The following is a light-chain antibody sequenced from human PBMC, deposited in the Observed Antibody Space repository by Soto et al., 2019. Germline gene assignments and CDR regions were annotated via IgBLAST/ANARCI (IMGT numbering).Light chain of an antibody. J-gene: IGLJ1*01. V-gene: IGLV2-23*02. CDR2: EVS. CDR1: SSDVGYYNL. CDR3: CSYAGSSTHYV. Sequence: QSVLTQPASVSGSPGQSITISCTGTSSDVGYYNLVSWYQQHPGKAPRLMIYEVSKRPSGFSNRFSGSKSGNTASLTISGLQAEDEADYYCCSYAGSSTHYVFGTGTKVTVL.